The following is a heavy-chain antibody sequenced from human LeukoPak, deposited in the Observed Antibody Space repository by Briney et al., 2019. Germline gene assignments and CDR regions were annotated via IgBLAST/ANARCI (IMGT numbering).Heavy chain of an antibody. Sequence: ASVKVSFQGCSYTYIAYGCTGVRQAPSQGLACMGWISAKTGNTYYAQKLQGRVTMTTDTSTSTAYMELRSLRFDDTAVYYCARGAYGEASFDYWGQGTLVTVSS. J-gene: IGHJ4*02. V-gene: IGHV1-18*01. CDR3: ARGAYGEASFDY. D-gene: IGHD4-17*01. CDR2: ISAKTGNT. CDR1: SYTYIAYG.